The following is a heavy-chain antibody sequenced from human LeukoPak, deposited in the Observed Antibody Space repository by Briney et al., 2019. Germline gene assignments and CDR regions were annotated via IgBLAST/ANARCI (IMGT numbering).Heavy chain of an antibody. V-gene: IGHV3-23*01. CDR2: ISGSGGRT. CDR3: AKRGVVIRVILVGFHKEAYYFDS. J-gene: IGHJ4*02. Sequence: GGSLRLSCAVSGITLNNYGMSWVRLAPGKGLEWVAGISGSGGRTNYADSVKGRFTISRDNAKSTLYLQMNSMRAEDTAMYFCAKRGVVIRVILVGFHKEAYYFDSWGQGALVTVSS. D-gene: IGHD3-22*01. CDR1: GITLNNYG.